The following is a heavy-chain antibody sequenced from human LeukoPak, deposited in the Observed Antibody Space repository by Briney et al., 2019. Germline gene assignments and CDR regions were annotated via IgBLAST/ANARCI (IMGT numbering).Heavy chain of an antibody. Sequence: SETLSLTCAVSGGSINNDGFSWGWIRQPPGKGLEWIGHIFHSGSTNYNPSLKSRVTISVDTSKNQFSLKLSSVTAADTAVYYCASLWGAPSLYYGMDVWGQGTTVTVSS. CDR1: GGSINNDGFS. D-gene: IGHD1-26*01. J-gene: IGHJ6*02. CDR3: ASLWGAPSLYYGMDV. CDR2: IFHSGST. V-gene: IGHV4-30-2*01.